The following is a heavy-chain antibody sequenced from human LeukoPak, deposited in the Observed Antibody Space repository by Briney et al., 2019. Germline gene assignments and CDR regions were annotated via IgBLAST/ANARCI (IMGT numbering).Heavy chain of an antibody. Sequence: GASVKVSCKASGYTFTSYDINWVRQATGQGLEWMGWMNPNSGNTGYAQKFQGRVTMTRNTSISTAYMELSSLRSEDTAVYYCARGSGYYDSSGYYYHYFDYWGQGTLVTVSS. CDR3: ARGSGYYDSSGYYYHYFDY. D-gene: IGHD3-22*01. V-gene: IGHV1-8*01. CDR1: GYTFTSYD. CDR2: MNPNSGNT. J-gene: IGHJ4*02.